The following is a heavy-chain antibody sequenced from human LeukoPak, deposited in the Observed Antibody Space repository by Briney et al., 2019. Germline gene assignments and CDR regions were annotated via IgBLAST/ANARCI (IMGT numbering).Heavy chain of an antibody. V-gene: IGHV4-34*01. Sequence: SETLSLTCAAYGGSFSGYYWSWIRQPPGKGLDWIGEINHSGSTNYNPSLKSRVTISVDTSKNQFSLKLSSVTAADTAVYYCARCRAARRYDAFDIWGQGTMVTVSS. D-gene: IGHD6-6*01. CDR3: ARCRAARRYDAFDI. CDR1: GGSFSGYY. CDR2: INHSGST. J-gene: IGHJ3*02.